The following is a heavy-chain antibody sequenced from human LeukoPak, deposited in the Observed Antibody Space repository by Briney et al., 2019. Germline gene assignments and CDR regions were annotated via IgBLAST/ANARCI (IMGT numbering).Heavy chain of an antibody. CDR1: GFTFSSYG. D-gene: IGHD5-24*01. CDR3: AKAGRDDYNIDAFDI. Sequence: GGSLRLSCVASGFTFSSYGMSWVRQAPGKGLEWVSGISGSGRSTYYADSVKGRFTISRDNSKNTLYLQMNSLRAEDTAVYFCAKAGRDDYNIDAFDIWGQGTMATVSS. CDR2: ISGSGRST. V-gene: IGHV3-23*01. J-gene: IGHJ3*02.